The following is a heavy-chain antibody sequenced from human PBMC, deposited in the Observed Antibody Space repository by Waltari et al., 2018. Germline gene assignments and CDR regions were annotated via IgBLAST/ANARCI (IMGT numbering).Heavy chain of an antibody. CDR2: ISYDRRKK. J-gene: IGHJ6*02. CDR3: ANLANDFWSAYPAYGMDV. Sequence: QVQLVESGGGVVQPGRSLRLSCAASGFTFSSYGMHWVRQAPGRGLRWLEVISYDRRKKYYANSVKGRLTISRDNSKNMVYLQMNSLRAEDTAVYYCANLANDFWSAYPAYGMDVWGQGTTVTVSS. V-gene: IGHV3-30*18. CDR1: GFTFSSYG. D-gene: IGHD3-3*01.